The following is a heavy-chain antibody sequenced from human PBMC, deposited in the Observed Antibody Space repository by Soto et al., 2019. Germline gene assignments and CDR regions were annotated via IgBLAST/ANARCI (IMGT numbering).Heavy chain of an antibody. CDR3: AREGFYDILTGYYSWFDP. J-gene: IGHJ5*02. V-gene: IGHV1-2*04. CDR2: INPNSGGT. Sequence: GASVKVSCKASGYTFTGYYMHWVRQAPGQGLEWMGWINPNSGGTNYAQKFQGWVTMTRDTSISTAYMELSRLRSDDTAVYYCAREGFYDILTGYYSWFDPWGQGTQVTVSS. D-gene: IGHD3-9*01. CDR1: GYTFTGYY.